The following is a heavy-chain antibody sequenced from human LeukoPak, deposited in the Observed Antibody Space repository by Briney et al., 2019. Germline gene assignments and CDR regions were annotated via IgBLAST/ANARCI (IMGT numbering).Heavy chain of an antibody. CDR3: ARSPPYYDFWSGYYSSYYYYYYGMDV. Sequence: SETLSLTCTVSGDSISNGVKYWSWIRQHPGRGLEWIGYIYHSGRSYYNPSLKSRITMSVDTPKNQFSLNLSSVTAADTAVYYCARSPPYYDFWSGYYSSYYYYYYGMDVWGQGTTVTVSS. V-gene: IGHV4-31*03. CDR2: IYHSGRS. CDR1: GDSISNGVKY. J-gene: IGHJ6*02. D-gene: IGHD3-3*01.